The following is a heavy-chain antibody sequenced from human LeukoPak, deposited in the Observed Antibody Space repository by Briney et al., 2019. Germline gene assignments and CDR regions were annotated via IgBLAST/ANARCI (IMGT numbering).Heavy chain of an antibody. Sequence: GESLKISCKGSGYIFTNYWIGWVRQRPGKGLEWMGTIYPGDSDTRYSPSFRGQVTISADKSIDTVYLQWSSLKASDTAMYYCARRATSQEWFDPWGQGTLVTVSS. CDR1: GYIFTNYW. V-gene: IGHV5-51*01. J-gene: IGHJ5*02. CDR3: ARRATSQEWFDP. CDR2: IYPGDSDT.